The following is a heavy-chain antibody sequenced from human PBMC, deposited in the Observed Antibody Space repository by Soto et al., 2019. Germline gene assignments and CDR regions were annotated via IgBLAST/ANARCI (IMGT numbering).Heavy chain of an antibody. J-gene: IGHJ4*02. Sequence: SETPSLTCAVSGGSISSGGYSWGWIRQPPGKGLEWIGYIYHSGSTYYNPSLKSRVTISVDRSKNQFSLKLSSVTAADTAVYYCARGQFWRSSFDYWGQGTLVTVSS. CDR3: ARGQFWRSSFDY. CDR2: IYHSGST. D-gene: IGHD6-13*01. CDR1: GGSISSGGYS. V-gene: IGHV4-30-2*01.